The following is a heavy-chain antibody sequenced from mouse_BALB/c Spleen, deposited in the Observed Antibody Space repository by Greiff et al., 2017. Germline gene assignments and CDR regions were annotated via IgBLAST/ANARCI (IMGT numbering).Heavy chain of an antibody. Sequence: EVQLQQSGPGLVKPSQSLSLTCTVTGYSITSDYAWNWIRQFPGNKLEWMGYISYSGSTSYNPSLKSRISITRDTSKNQFFLQLNSVTTEDTATYYCARNYGHAMDYWGQGTSVTVSS. D-gene: IGHD1-1*01. CDR1: GYSITSDYA. CDR3: ARNYGHAMDY. J-gene: IGHJ4*01. V-gene: IGHV3-2*02. CDR2: ISYSGST.